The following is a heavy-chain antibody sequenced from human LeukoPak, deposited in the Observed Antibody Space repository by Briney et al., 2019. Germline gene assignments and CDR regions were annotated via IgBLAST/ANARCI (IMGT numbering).Heavy chain of an antibody. CDR3: ARGYYDSSDYEYFQH. V-gene: IGHV1-2*02. CDR1: GYTFSGYY. J-gene: IGHJ1*01. D-gene: IGHD3-22*01. CDR2: MNPNSGGT. Sequence: GASVKVSCKASGYTFSGYYLHWVRQAPGQGLEWMGWMNPNSGGTNSAQKFQGRVTMTRDTSIITAYMELSRLRSDDTAVYFCARGYYDSSDYEYFQHWGQGTLVTVSS.